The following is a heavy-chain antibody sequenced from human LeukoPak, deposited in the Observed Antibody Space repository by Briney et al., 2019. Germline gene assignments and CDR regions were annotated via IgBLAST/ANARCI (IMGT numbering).Heavy chain of an antibody. CDR3: ARERGYSGYDYFIDSPSDY. D-gene: IGHD5-12*01. CDR2: ISSSGSTI. J-gene: IGHJ4*02. Sequence: PGGSLRLSCAASGFTFSSSEMNWVRQAPGKGLEWVSYISSSGSTIYNADSVKGRFTISRDNAKNSLYLQMNSLRAEDTAVYYCARERGYSGYDYFIDSPSDYWGQGTLVTVSS. V-gene: IGHV3-48*03. CDR1: GFTFSSSE.